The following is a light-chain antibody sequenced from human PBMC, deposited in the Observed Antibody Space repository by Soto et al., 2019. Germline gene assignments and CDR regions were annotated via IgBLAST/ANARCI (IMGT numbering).Light chain of an antibody. V-gene: IGKV3-15*01. CDR2: DAS. Sequence: ILMTQSPATLSVSPGERATLACRASQSASNNLAWYQQKHGQAPRLLIYDASTMATGIPAWFSGSGSGTEFTLPISGLQSQDYAVYYCQQYNYCSPWTFVQGTKVELK. J-gene: IGKJ1*01. CDR1: QSASNN. CDR3: QQYNYCSPWT.